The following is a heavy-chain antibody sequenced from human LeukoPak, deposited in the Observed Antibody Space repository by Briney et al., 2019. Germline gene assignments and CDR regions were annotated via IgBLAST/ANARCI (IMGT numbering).Heavy chain of an antibody. CDR1: GGSISSSSYY. J-gene: IGHJ5*02. CDR3: ARHRDSGYGWFDP. D-gene: IGHD3-22*01. V-gene: IGHV4-39*01. Sequence: PSETLSLTCTVSGGSISSSSYYWGWIRQPPGKGLEWIGSIYYSGSTYYNPSLKSRVTISVDTSKNQFSLKLSSVTAADTAVYYCARHRDSGYGWFDPWGQGTLVTVSS. CDR2: IYYSGST.